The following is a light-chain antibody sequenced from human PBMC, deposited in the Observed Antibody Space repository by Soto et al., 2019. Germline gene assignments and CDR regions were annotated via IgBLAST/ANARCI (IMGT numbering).Light chain of an antibody. CDR2: GNN. V-gene: IGLV1-40*01. CDR1: SSNIGAGYA. J-gene: IGLJ3*02. Sequence: QSVLTQPPSMSGAPGQRVTISCTGSSSNIGAGYAVHWYQQLPGTAPKLLIHGNNNRPAGVPDRFSGSKSGTSASLVIAGLRSEDEAEYYCAGWDDSLLGPVFGGGTKLTVL. CDR3: AGWDDSLLGPV.